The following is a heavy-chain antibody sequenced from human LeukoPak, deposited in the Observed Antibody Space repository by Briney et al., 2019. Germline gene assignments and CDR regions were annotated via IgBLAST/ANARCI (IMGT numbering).Heavy chain of an antibody. CDR2: ITGGSDST. CDR3: AKGSSGARPYFFDY. V-gene: IGHV3-23*01. Sequence: GGSLRLSCAASGFTFSTYVMSWVRQAPGKGMEWVSAITGGSDSTYYADSVKGRFTISRDNSKNTLYLQVNSLRAEDTAVYYCAKGSSGARPYFFDYWGQGTLITVSS. J-gene: IGHJ4*02. CDR1: GFTFSTYV.